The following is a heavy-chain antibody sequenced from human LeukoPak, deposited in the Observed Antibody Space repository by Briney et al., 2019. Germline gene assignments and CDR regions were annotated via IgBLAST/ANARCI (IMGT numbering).Heavy chain of an antibody. J-gene: IGHJ4*02. CDR1: GFTFSNYW. D-gene: IGHD4-17*01. Sequence: GGSLTLSCAASGFTFSNYWMHWVRQAPGKGLEYVSAISSNGGSTYYANSVKGRFTISRDNSKNTLYLQMGSLRAEDMAVYYCARGHSVTTVTPDYWGQGTLVTVSS. CDR3: ARGHSVTTVTPDY. CDR2: ISSNGGST. V-gene: IGHV3-64*01.